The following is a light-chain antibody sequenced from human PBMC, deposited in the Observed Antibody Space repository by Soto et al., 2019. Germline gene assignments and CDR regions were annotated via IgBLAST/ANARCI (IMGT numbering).Light chain of an antibody. CDR3: QQYGSSVQ. CDR1: QSVTSKY. Sequence: EIVLTQSPDTLSLSPGESATLSCRASQSVTSKYLAWYQQKPGQAPRLLIHGASNRATGIPDRFSGSGSGTDFTLTISRLEHEDFALYYCQQYGSSVQFGGGTKVEIK. CDR2: GAS. V-gene: IGKV3-20*01. J-gene: IGKJ4*02.